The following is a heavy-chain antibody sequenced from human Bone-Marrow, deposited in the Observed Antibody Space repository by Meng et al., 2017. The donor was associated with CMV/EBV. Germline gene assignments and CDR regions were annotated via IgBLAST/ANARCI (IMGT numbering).Heavy chain of an antibody. CDR2: IKQDGSEK. J-gene: IGHJ4*02. D-gene: IGHD2-2*01. Sequence: GGSLRLCCAASGFTFSSYWMSWVRQAPGKGLEWVANIKQDGSEKYYVDSVKGRFTISRDNAKNSLYLQMNSLRAEDTAVYYCARGMVGVPAAIYPTLDYWGQGTLVTVSS. CDR1: GFTFSSYW. V-gene: IGHV3-7*01. CDR3: ARGMVGVPAAIYPTLDY.